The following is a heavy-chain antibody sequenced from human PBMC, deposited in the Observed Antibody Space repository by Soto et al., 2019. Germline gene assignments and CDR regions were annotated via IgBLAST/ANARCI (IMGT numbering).Heavy chain of an antibody. CDR1: GFTFSSYG. J-gene: IGHJ4*02. CDR3: ARDRRYSSSWYYFDY. D-gene: IGHD6-13*01. Sequence: QVQLVESGGDVVQPGRSLRLSCAASGFTFSSYGMHWVRQAPGKGLEWVAVIWYDGSNKYYADSVKGRFTISRDNSKNTLYLQMNSLRAEDTAVYYCARDRRYSSSWYYFDYWGQGTLVTVSS. CDR2: IWYDGSNK. V-gene: IGHV3-33*01.